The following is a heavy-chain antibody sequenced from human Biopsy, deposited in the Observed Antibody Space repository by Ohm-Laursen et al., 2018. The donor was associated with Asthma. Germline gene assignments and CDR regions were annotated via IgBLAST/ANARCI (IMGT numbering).Heavy chain of an antibody. V-gene: IGHV1-69*01. CDR2: INSVFGTT. CDR3: ARKAGSCISRTCYSLDF. J-gene: IGHJ4*02. CDR1: GGTFNTYV. Sequence: SSVKVSCKSLGGTFNTYVIGWVRQAPGQGLEGMGGINSVFGTTTYPQKFRDRVTITEDDSTSTVYMELSSLRSEDTAVYYCARKAGSCISRTCYSLDFWGQGTLVTVSS. D-gene: IGHD2-2*01.